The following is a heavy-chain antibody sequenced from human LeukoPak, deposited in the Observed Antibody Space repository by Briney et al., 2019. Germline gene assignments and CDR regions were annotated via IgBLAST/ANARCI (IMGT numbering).Heavy chain of an antibody. CDR1: GFIFSSYW. J-gene: IGHJ4*02. D-gene: IGHD5-18*01. Sequence: TGGSLRLSCAASGFIFSSYWMAWVRQAPGKGLEWVANIKEDGSDKNYVDSVKGRFTISRDNAKNSLYLPMNSLRAEDTAVYYCARDAGYGYDRFDYWGQGTQVTVSS. CDR3: ARDAGYGYDRFDY. V-gene: IGHV3-7*01. CDR2: IKEDGSDK.